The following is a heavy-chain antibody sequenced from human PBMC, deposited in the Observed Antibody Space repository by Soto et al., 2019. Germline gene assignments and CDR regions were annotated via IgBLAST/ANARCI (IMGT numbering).Heavy chain of an antibody. J-gene: IGHJ3*02. D-gene: IGHD5-12*01. CDR3: AHRRDVDIIAFDI. CDR1: GFSLITSGVG. CDR2: ISWNDVK. V-gene: IGHV2-5*01. Sequence: SGPTLVNPTQTLTLTCTLSGFSLITSGVGVGWIRQPPGKALEWLALISWNDVKRYNPSLKTRLTVTKVRSRDQVVLTMTNMDPVDTATYYCAHRRDVDIIAFDIWGQGTMVTVS.